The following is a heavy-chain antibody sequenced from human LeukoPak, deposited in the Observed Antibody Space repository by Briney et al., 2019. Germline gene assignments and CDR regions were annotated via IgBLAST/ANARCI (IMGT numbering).Heavy chain of an antibody. V-gene: IGHV4-61*02. Sequence: SQTLSLTCTVSGGSISGVSYYWSWIRQPAGKGREWIGRIYPSGSTNYNPSLKSRVTISVTTYKNQFSLKLSSVTAADTAVYYCAKEVPHYSYYMDVWGKGTTVTISS. CDR1: GGSISGVSYY. CDR3: AKEVPHYSYYMDV. CDR2: IYPSGST. D-gene: IGHD1-1*01. J-gene: IGHJ6*03.